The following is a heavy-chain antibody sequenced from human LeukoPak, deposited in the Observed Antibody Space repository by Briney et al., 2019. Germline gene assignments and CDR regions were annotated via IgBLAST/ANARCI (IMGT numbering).Heavy chain of an antibody. CDR2: INHSGST. CDR1: GASISSGGYF. J-gene: IGHJ4*02. CDR3: TTVTKWGYCSSPSCYARGYFDY. Sequence: SSETLSLTCTVSGASISSGGYFWSWIRQPPGKGLEWIGEINHSGSTNYNPSLKSRVTISVDTSKNQFSLKLSSVTAADTARSYDTTVTKWGYCSSPSCYARGYFDYWGQGTLVTVSS. D-gene: IGHD2-2*01. V-gene: IGHV4-39*07.